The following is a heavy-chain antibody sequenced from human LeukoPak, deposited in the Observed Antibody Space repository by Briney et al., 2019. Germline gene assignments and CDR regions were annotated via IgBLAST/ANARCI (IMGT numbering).Heavy chain of an antibody. J-gene: IGHJ3*02. V-gene: IGHV1-18*04. CDR2: ISAYNGNT. D-gene: IGHD6-13*01. CDR1: GYTFTSYY. CDR3: ARDFPYSSSWYGPDAFDI. Sequence: ASVKVSCKASGYTFTSYYMHWVRQAPGQGLEWMGWISAYNGNTNYAQKLQGRVTMTTDTSTSTAYMELRSLRSDDTAVYYCARDFPYSSSWYGPDAFDIWGQGTMVTVSS.